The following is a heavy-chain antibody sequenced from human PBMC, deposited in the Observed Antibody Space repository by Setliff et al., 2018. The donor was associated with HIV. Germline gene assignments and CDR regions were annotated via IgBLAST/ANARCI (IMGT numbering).Heavy chain of an antibody. CDR1: GFTFMNYG. V-gene: IGHV3-33*03. CDR2: IWYDGSNK. J-gene: IGHJ4*02. CDR3: AKDPRAAVATICDY. D-gene: IGHD5-12*01. Sequence: GGSLRLSCAASGFTFMNYGMHWVRQAPGKGLEWVAPIWYDGSNKQYADSVKGRFTMSRDNAKNSLYLQMNSLRAEDTAVYYCAKDPRAAVATICDYWGQGTLVTVSS.